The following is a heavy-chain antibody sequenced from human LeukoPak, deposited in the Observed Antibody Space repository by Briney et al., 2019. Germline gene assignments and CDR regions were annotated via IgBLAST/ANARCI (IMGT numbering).Heavy chain of an antibody. Sequence: SETLSLTCTVSGGSISSYYWSWIRQPAGKGLEWIGRIYTSGSTNYNPPLKCRVTMSVDTSKNQFSLKLSSVTAADTAVYYCARAGYCSGGSCYYFDYWGQGTLVTVSS. J-gene: IGHJ4*02. CDR3: ARAGYCSGGSCYYFDY. D-gene: IGHD2-15*01. V-gene: IGHV4-4*07. CDR2: IYTSGST. CDR1: GGSISSYY.